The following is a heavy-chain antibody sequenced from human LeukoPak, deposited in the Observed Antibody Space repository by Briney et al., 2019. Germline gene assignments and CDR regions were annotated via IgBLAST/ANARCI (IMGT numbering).Heavy chain of an antibody. Sequence: PGGSLRLSCAASGFTFSSYWMHWVRQAPGKGLVWVSRINSDGSSTSYADSVKGRFTISRDNAKNTLYLQMNSLRAEDTAVYYCARGGPPYSSSPFDAFDIWGQGTMVTVSS. CDR2: INSDGSST. D-gene: IGHD6-13*01. CDR1: GFTFSSYW. V-gene: IGHV3-74*01. CDR3: ARGGPPYSSSPFDAFDI. J-gene: IGHJ3*02.